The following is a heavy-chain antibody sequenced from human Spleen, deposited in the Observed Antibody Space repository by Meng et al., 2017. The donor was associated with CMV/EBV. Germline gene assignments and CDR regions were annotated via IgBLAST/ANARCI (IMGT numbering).Heavy chain of an antibody. Sequence: QITLKESGPTLVKPTHTLTLTCTVSGFALSTSGVGVGLIRQPPGKALEWLALNYWDDDKRYSPSLKSRLTITKDTSKNQVVLTMTNMDPVDTATYYCAHCYDYVWGSYRPYYFDYWGQGTLVTVSS. CDR3: AHCYDYVWGSYRPYYFDY. V-gene: IGHV2-5*02. CDR1: GFALSTSGVG. CDR2: NYWDDDK. J-gene: IGHJ4*02. D-gene: IGHD3-16*02.